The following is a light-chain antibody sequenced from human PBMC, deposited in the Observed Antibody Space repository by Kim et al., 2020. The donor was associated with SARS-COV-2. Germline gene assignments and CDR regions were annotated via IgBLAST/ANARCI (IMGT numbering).Light chain of an antibody. V-gene: IGLV2-8*01. CDR3: SSYADTNNLV. CDR1: SRDVGGYDH. Sequence: QSALTQPPSASGSPGQSVTISCTGSSRDVGGYDHVSWYQQHPGEAPKLIIYEVSRRPSGIIIDRFSGSKSGNTASLTVSGLQAEDEAYYYCSSYADTNNLVFGGGTQLTVL. CDR2: EVS. J-gene: IGLJ2*01.